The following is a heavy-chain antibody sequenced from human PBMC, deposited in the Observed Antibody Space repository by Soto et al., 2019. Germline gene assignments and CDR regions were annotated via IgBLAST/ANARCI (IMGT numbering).Heavy chain of an antibody. J-gene: IGHJ6*02. CDR3: ARDRIQFSVDV. V-gene: IGHV4-31*03. D-gene: IGHD5-18*01. CDR2: IYKTGST. Sequence: SQTLSLTCSVSGGSINSGGHYWIWIRQHPRKGLEWIGRIYKTGSTDFNPSLKYRLTISIDTSKNQFSLSLRSVTDADTAVYYCARDRIQFSVDVWGQGTTVTVSS. CDR1: GGSINSGGHY.